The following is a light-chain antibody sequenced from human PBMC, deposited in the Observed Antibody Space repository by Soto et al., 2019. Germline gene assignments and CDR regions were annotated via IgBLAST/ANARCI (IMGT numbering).Light chain of an antibody. CDR2: DVS. V-gene: IGLV2-11*01. CDR1: SSNVGGNP. CDR3: CSYAGNSFV. J-gene: IGLJ1*01. Sequence: QSVLTQPPSASGTPGQRVTISCSGSSSNVGGNPVNWYQQHPGKAPKVIIYDVSEWPSGVPDRFSGSKSGNTASLTISGLQADDEADYYCCSYAGNSFVFGTGTKVTVL.